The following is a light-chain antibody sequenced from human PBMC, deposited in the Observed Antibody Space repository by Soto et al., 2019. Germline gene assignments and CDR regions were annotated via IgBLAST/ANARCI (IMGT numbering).Light chain of an antibody. V-gene: IGKV1-33*01. CDR1: EDISVY. CDR3: QQYYALPWT. CDR2: AAS. J-gene: IGKJ1*01. Sequence: DIQMTQSPSSLSASVGDRVTITCQASEDISVYLSWYQHKPGKASKLLIFAASRVETGVPSRFSGSGSATDFTFPISSLHPEHFATYYCQQYYALPWTFDQVTKVVIK.